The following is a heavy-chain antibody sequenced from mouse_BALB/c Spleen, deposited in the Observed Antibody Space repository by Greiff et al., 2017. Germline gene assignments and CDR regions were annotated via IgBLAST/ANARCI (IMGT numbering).Heavy chain of an antibody. D-gene: IGHD2-4*01. CDR2: INSNGGST. J-gene: IGHJ3*01. Sequence: EVKLVESGGGLVQPGGSLKLSCAASGFTFSSYGMSWVRQTPDKRLELVATINSNGGSTYYPDSVKGRFTISRDNAKNTLYLQMSSLKSEDTAMYYCAKGKIYYDYPWFAYWGQGTLVTVSA. V-gene: IGHV5-6-3*01. CDR3: AKGKIYYDYPWFAY. CDR1: GFTFSSYG.